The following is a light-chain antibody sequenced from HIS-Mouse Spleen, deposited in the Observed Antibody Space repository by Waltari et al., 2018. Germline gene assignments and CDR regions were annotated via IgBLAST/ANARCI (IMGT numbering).Light chain of an antibody. J-gene: IGLJ3*02. CDR2: GNS. V-gene: IGLV1-40*01. Sequence: QSVLTQPPSVSGAPGPRVTISCTGSSSNIGAGYDVHWYQQSPGTAPKLLIYGNSNRPSGVPDRFSGSKSGTSASLAITGLQAEDEADYYCQSYDSSLSGWVFGGGTKLTVL. CDR3: QSYDSSLSGWV. CDR1: SSNIGAGYD.